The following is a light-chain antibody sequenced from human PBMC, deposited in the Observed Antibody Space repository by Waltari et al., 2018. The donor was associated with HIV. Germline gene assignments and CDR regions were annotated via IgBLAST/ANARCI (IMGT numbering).Light chain of an antibody. CDR3: AAWDDSLNGPV. CDR1: SSNIETNT. J-gene: IGLJ2*01. CDR2: SIN. Sequence: QSVLTQAPSASGTPGQRVTISCSGSSSNIETNTVNWYQQLPGTAPKLLIYSINLRPPGVPARFSGSKSGTSASLAISGLQSEDEADYYCAAWDDSLNGPVFGGGTKLTVL. V-gene: IGLV1-44*01.